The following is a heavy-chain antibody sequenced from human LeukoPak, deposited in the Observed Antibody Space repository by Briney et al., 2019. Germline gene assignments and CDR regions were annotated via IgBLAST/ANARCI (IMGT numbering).Heavy chain of an antibody. Sequence: GASVKVSCKASGGTFSSYAISWVRQAPGQGLEWMGRIIPILGIANYAQKFQGRVTITADKSTSTACMELSSLRSEDTAVYYCARESYYGSGSYYNGQYYWGQGTLVTVSS. CDR3: ARESYYGSGSYYNGQYY. V-gene: IGHV1-69*04. CDR1: GGTFSSYA. CDR2: IIPILGIA. D-gene: IGHD3-10*01. J-gene: IGHJ4*02.